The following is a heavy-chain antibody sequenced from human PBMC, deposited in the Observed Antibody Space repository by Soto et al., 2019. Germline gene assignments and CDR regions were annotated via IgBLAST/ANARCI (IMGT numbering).Heavy chain of an antibody. CDR3: AKDCLAARPSQGGFDYYYYGMDV. J-gene: IGHJ6*02. D-gene: IGHD6-6*01. CDR1: GFTFSSYG. V-gene: IGHV3-30*18. CDR2: ISYDGSNK. Sequence: GGSLGLSCAASGFTFSSYGMHWVRQAPGKGLEWVAVISYDGSNKYYADSVKGRFTISRDNSKNTLYLQMNSLRAEDTAVYYCAKDCLAARPSQGGFDYYYYGMDVWGQGTTVTVSS.